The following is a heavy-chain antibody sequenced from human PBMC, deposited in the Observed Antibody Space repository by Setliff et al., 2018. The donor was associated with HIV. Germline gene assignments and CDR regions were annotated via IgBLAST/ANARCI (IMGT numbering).Heavy chain of an antibody. V-gene: IGHV4-34*01. CDR3: ATYYIAVAGTFPY. CDR1: GGSFSGYY. Sequence: PSETLSLTCAVYGGSFSGYYWSWIRQTPGKGLERIGEIDHSGGTKYNPSLKSRVTITVDESKNQFSLKLSSVTAADTAVYYCATYYIAVAGTFPYWGQGTLVTVSS. CDR2: IDHSGGT. J-gene: IGHJ4*02. D-gene: IGHD6-19*01.